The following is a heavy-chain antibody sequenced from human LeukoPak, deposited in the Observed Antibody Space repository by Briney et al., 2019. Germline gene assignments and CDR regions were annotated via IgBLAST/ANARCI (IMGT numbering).Heavy chain of an antibody. V-gene: IGHV3-23*01. J-gene: IGHJ4*02. CDR2: ISGSGGST. D-gene: IGHD3-16*01. CDR3: AKGVLGGVSIDY. CDR1: GFTFSSYA. Sequence: GGSLRLSCAASGFTFSSYAMSWVRQAPGKGLEWVSAISGSGGSTYYSDSVKGRFTISRDNSKNTLYLQMNSLRTEDTAVYYCAKGVLGGVSIDYWGQGTLVTVSS.